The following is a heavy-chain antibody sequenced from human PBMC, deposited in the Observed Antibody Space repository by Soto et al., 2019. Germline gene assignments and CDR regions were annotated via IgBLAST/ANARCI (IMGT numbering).Heavy chain of an antibody. Sequence: PSETLSLTCTVSGDSISPDYWSWIRQSPGKGLEWIGFIYYGGSTNYNPSLKSRVTISVDTPKNQFSLKLSSVTAADTAVYYCAKNWNWGSLVHWGQGTLVTVSS. V-gene: IGHV4-59*08. J-gene: IGHJ4*02. CDR3: AKNWNWGSLVH. CDR2: IYYGGST. CDR1: GDSISPDY. D-gene: IGHD7-27*01.